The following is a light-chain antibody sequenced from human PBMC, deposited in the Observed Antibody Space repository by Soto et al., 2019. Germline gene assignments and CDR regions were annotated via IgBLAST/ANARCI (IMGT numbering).Light chain of an antibody. CDR1: SSDVGGYNY. V-gene: IGLV2-14*04. CDR3: SSHTRSYTYV. Sequence: NSSDVGGYNYVAWYQQHPGKAPKLIIYDVINRPSGVSNRFSGSKSGNTASLTISGLLAEDEADYYCSSHTRSYTYVSGSGSKVIV. CDR2: DVI. J-gene: IGLJ1*01.